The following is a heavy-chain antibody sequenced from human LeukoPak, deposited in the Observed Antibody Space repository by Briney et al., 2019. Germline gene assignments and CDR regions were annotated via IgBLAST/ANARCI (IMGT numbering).Heavy chain of an antibody. Sequence: GGSLRLSCAASGFTFSSYWMHWVRQAPGKGLVWVSRINSDGSSTSYADSVKGRFTISRDNSKNTLYLQMNSLRAEDTAVYYCAKDRDGYYDSSGYYPYYFDYWGQGTLVTVSS. J-gene: IGHJ4*02. D-gene: IGHD3-22*01. CDR1: GFTFSSYW. CDR3: AKDRDGYYDSSGYYPYYFDY. CDR2: INSDGSST. V-gene: IGHV3-74*01.